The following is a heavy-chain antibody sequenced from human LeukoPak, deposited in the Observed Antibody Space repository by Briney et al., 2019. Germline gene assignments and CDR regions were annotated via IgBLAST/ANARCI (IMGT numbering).Heavy chain of an antibody. CDR1: GGSISSYY. CDR3: ARHPRLATVTTDYYYYGMDV. J-gene: IGHJ6*02. V-gene: IGHV4-59*08. D-gene: IGHD4-17*01. CDR2: IYYSGST. Sequence: KPSETLSLTCTVSGGSISSYYWSWIRQPPGKGLEWIGYIYYSGSTNYNPSLKSRVTISVDTSKNQFSLKLSSVTAADTAVYYCARHPRLATVTTDYYYYGMDVWGQGTTVTVSS.